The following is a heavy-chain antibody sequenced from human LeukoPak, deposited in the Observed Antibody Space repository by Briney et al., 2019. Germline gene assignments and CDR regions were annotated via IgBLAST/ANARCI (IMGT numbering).Heavy chain of an antibody. CDR2: IYSGGST. J-gene: IGHJ4*02. CDR1: GFTVSSNY. V-gene: IGHV3-66*02. CDR3: ARSLQWPNDY. Sequence: GGSLRLSXAASGFTVSSNYMSWVRQAPGKGLEWVSVIYSGGSTYYADSVKGRFTISRDNSKNTLYLQMNSLRAEDTAVYYCARSLQWPNDYWGQGTLVTVSS. D-gene: IGHD6-19*01.